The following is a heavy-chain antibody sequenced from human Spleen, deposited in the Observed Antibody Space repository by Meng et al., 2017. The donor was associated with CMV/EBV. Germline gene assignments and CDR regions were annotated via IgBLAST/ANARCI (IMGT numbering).Heavy chain of an antibody. V-gene: IGHV3-21*01. Sequence: EVQLVESGGXLVMPGGSLRLSCVASGFTFSSYSMNWVRQAPGKGLEWVSSISSSSSYIYYADSVKGRFTISRDNAKNSLYLQMNSLRAEDTAVYYCARDGSIAARPGWFDPWGQGTLVTVSS. D-gene: IGHD6-6*01. J-gene: IGHJ5*02. CDR3: ARDGSIAARPGWFDP. CDR1: GFTFSSYS. CDR2: ISSSSSYI.